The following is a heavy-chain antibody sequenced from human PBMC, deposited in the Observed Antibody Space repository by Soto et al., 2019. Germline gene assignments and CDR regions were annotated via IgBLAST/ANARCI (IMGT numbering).Heavy chain of an antibody. CDR1: GVTFSRYT. V-gene: IGHV1-69*13. CDR3: ARDGALYDSSAYYFLY. Sequence: SVKVSFKASGVTFSRYTSNWVRQAPGQGLEWMGGITPMFGKPNYAQKFQGRVTITADESTSTGYMEVRSLRADDTAVYYCARDGALYDSSAYYFLYWGQGTLVTVSS. CDR2: ITPMFGKP. J-gene: IGHJ4*02. D-gene: IGHD3-22*01.